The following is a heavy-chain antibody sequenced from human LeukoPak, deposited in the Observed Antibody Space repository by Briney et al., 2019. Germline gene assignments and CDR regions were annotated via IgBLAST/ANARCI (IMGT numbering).Heavy chain of an antibody. CDR1: GGSMSGCC. J-gene: IGHJ4*02. Sequence: PSETLSLTCTVSGGSMSGCCWSWIRQPAGKGLEWIGRIYTDGRIDYNPSLKSRVTLSVDTSKNQFSLKLSSVTAADAAVYYCARVSRGTYTTFDYWGQGILVTVSS. D-gene: IGHD3-16*01. CDR3: ARVSRGTYTTFDY. CDR2: IYTDGRI. V-gene: IGHV4-4*07.